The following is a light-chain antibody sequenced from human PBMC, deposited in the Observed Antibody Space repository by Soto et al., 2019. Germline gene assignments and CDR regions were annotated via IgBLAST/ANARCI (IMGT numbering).Light chain of an antibody. V-gene: IGKV3-11*01. CDR2: DAS. CDR1: QSVSSY. J-gene: IGKJ5*01. CDR3: QQRSNWPIT. Sequence: EIVFTQSPGTLSLSPGERATLSCMSSQSVSSYLDWYQQKPGQAPRLLIYDASNRATGIPARFSGSGSGTDFTLTISSLEPEDFAVYCCQQRSNWPITFGQGTRLEIK.